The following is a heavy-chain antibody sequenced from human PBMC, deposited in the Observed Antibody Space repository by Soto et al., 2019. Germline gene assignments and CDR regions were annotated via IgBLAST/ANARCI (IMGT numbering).Heavy chain of an antibody. CDR2: ITPFNGNT. Sequence: SVKVSCKASGYTFTYRYLHWVRQAPGQALEWMGWITPFNGNTNYAQKFQDRVTITRDRSMSTAYMELSSLRSEDTAMYYCARWGDDYGGAFDIWGQGTMVTVSS. J-gene: IGHJ3*02. CDR3: ARWGDDYGGAFDI. V-gene: IGHV1-45*02. CDR1: GYTFTYRY. D-gene: IGHD4-17*01.